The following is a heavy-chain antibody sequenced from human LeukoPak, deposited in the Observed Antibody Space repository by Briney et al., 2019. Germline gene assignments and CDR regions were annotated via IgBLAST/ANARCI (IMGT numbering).Heavy chain of an antibody. CDR1: GYTFTGYY. CDR2: INPNSGGT. J-gene: IGHJ3*02. D-gene: IGHD4-11*01. V-gene: IGHV1-2*04. Sequence: ASVKVSCKASGYTFTGYYMHWVRQAPGQGLEWMGWINPNSGGTNYAQKFQGWVTMTRDTSIRTAYMELSRLRSDDTAVYYCARDLRTPTTVTTWWGGAFDIWGQGTMVTVSS. CDR3: ARDLRTPTTVTTWWGGAFDI.